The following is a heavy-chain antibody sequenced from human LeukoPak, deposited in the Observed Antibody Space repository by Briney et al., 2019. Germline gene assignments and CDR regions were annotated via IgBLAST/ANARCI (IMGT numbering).Heavy chain of an antibody. V-gene: IGHV4-39*01. CDR1: GGSISGSSYY. CDR3: ARHCLPVGAVDY. D-gene: IGHD1-26*01. CDR2: IYYSGST. Sequence: PSETRSLTCTVSGGSISGSSYYWGWIRQPPGKGLEWIGSIYYSGSTYYNPSLKSRVTISVDTSKNQFSLKLSSVTAANTAVYYCARHCLPVGAVDYWGQGTLVTVSS. J-gene: IGHJ4*02.